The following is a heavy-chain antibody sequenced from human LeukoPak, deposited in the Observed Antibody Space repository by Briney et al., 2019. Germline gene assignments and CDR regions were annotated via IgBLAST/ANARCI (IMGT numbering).Heavy chain of an antibody. D-gene: IGHD4-17*01. CDR1: EYTFTSYY. Sequence: GASVKVSCKASEYTFTSYYMHWVRQAPGQGLEWMGIINPSGGSTSYAQKFQGRVTMTRDTSTSTVYMELSSLRSEDTAVYYCARDGYGDYSFDYWGQGTLVTVSS. CDR2: INPSGGST. J-gene: IGHJ4*02. CDR3: ARDGYGDYSFDY. V-gene: IGHV1-46*01.